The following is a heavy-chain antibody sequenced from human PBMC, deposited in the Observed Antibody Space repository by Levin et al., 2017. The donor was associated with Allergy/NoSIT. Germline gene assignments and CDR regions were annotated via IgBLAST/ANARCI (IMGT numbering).Heavy chain of an antibody. CDR1: GFTFSSFG. D-gene: IGHD6-13*01. Sequence: GESLKISCAASGFTFSSFGIHWVRQAPGKGLEWVALIWYDGSNKYYADSVKGRFTISRDNPKNTLYLHVNSLRAEDTAVYYCAGRAADGTYHYYYYMDVWGKGTTVTVSS. V-gene: IGHV3-33*01. CDR3: AGRAADGTYHYYYYMDV. CDR2: IWYDGSNK. J-gene: IGHJ6*03.